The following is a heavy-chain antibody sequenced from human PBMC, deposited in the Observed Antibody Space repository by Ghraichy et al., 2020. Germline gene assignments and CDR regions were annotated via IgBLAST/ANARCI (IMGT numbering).Heavy chain of an antibody. CDR3: ARGRSYYYDSSGYYNEDY. D-gene: IGHD3-22*01. CDR2: INHSGST. J-gene: IGHJ4*02. Sequence: ESLNISCAVYGGSFSGYYWSWIRQPPGKGLEWIGEINHSGSTNYNPSLKSRVTISVDTSKNQFSLKLSSVTAADTAVYYCARGRSYYYDSSGYYNEDYWGQGTLVTVSS. CDR1: GGSFSGYY. V-gene: IGHV4-34*01.